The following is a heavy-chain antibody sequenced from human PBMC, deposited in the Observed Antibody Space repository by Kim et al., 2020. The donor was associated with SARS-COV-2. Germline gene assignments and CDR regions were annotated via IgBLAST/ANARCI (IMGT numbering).Heavy chain of an antibody. CDR2: KEDEKER. Sequence: KEDEKERYYVDPCKGRFTISRDTAKNSLFLQMSSLRAEDTAIYYCAREGNWGQGTLVTVSS. V-gene: IGHV3-7*01. CDR3: AREGN. J-gene: IGHJ4*02.